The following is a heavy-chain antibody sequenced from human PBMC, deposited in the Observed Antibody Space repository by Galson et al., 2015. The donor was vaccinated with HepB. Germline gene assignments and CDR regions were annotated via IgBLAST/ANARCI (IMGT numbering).Heavy chain of an antibody. V-gene: IGHV3-30*04. CDR1: GFTFGSYA. D-gene: IGHD3-22*01. CDR3: ARETYYYDSSGYLDY. CDR2: ISYDGSNK. J-gene: IGHJ4*02. Sequence: SLRLSCAASGFTFGSYAMHWVRQAPGKGLEWVAVISYDGSNKYYADSVKGRFTISRDNSKNTLYLQMNSLRAEDTAVYYCARETYYYDSSGYLDYWGQGTLVTVSS.